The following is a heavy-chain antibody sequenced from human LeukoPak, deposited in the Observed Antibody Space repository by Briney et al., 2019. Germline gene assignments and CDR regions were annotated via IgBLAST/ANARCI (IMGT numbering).Heavy chain of an antibody. CDR1: GGSISSSSYY. J-gene: IGHJ4*02. D-gene: IGHD6-19*01. CDR3: ARHSSGWQFALGY. V-gene: IGHV4-39*01. CDR2: IYYSGST. Sequence: SETLSLTCTVSGGSISSSSYYWGWIRQPPGKGLEWIGSIYYSGSTYYNPSLKSRVTISVDTSKNQFSLKLSSVTAADTAVYYCARHSSGWQFALGYWGQGTLVTVSS.